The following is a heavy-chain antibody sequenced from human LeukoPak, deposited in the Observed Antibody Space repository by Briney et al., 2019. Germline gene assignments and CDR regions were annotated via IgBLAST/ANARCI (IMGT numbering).Heavy chain of an antibody. CDR2: FDPEDGET. Sequence: ASVKVSCKVSGYTLTELSMHWVRQAPGKGLERMGGFDPEDGETIYAQKFQGRVTMTEDTSTDTAYMELSSLRSEDTAVYYCATAGYCSSTSCSPYMDVWGKGTTVTVSS. V-gene: IGHV1-24*01. CDR3: ATAGYCSSTSCSPYMDV. CDR1: GYTLTELS. J-gene: IGHJ6*03. D-gene: IGHD2-2*03.